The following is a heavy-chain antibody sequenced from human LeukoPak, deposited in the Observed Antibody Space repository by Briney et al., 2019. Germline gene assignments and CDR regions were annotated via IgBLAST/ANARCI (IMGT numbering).Heavy chain of an antibody. Sequence: PSETLSLTCTVSGGSISSYYWSWIRQPPGKGLEWIGYIYYSGSTNYNPSLKSRVTISVDTSRNQFSLKLSSVTAADTAVYYCARGANYYDSSGYYSNWFDPWGQGTLVTVSS. D-gene: IGHD3-22*01. CDR3: ARGANYYDSSGYYSNWFDP. CDR2: IYYSGST. CDR1: GGSISSYY. V-gene: IGHV4-59*08. J-gene: IGHJ5*02.